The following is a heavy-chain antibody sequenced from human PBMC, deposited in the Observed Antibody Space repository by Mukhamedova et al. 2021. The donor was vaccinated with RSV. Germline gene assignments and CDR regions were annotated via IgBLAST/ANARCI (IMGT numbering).Heavy chain of an antibody. J-gene: IGHJ6*02. CDR2: IYYSGST. Sequence: GKGLEWIGYIYYSGSTNYNPSLKSRVTISVDTSKNQFSLKLSSVTAADTAVYYCARRIAAAGYYHYGMDAWGQGTTATVSS. D-gene: IGHD6-13*01. CDR3: ARRIAAAGYYHYGMDA. V-gene: IGHV4-59*08.